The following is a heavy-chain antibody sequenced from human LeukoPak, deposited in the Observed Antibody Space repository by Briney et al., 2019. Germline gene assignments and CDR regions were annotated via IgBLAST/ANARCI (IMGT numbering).Heavy chain of an antibody. Sequence: ASVKVSCKASGYTFTSYAMHWVRQAPGQRLEWMGWINAGNGNTKYSQKFQGRVTITRDTSASTAYMELSSLRSEDTAVYYCAREGGYSSGWHDHGAFDIWGQGTMVTVSS. J-gene: IGHJ3*02. D-gene: IGHD6-19*01. CDR1: GYTFTSYA. CDR2: INAGNGNT. CDR3: AREGGYSSGWHDHGAFDI. V-gene: IGHV1-3*01.